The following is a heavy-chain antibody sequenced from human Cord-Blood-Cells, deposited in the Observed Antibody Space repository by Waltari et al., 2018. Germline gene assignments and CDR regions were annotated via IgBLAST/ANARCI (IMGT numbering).Heavy chain of an antibody. Sequence: EVQLVESGGGLVQPGGSLRLSCAASGFTFRSYWMHWVRQAPGKGLVWVSRINSDGSSTSYADSVKGRFTISRDNAKNTLYLQMNSLRAEDTAVYYCASYDSSGYYFDYWGQGTLVTVSS. CDR2: INSDGSST. J-gene: IGHJ4*02. CDR1: GFTFRSYW. CDR3: ASYDSSGYYFDY. D-gene: IGHD3-22*01. V-gene: IGHV3-74*01.